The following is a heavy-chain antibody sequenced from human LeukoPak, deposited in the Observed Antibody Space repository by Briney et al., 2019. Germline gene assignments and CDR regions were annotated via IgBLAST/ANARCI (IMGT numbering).Heavy chain of an antibody. CDR2: MNPNSGNT. Sequence: GASVKVSCTASGYTFTSYAMNWVRQAPGQGLEWMGYMNPNSGNTVYAQSFQGRVTITTDTSINTSYMELSSLRSEDTAVYFCAREGLDPWGQGTLVTVSS. J-gene: IGHJ5*02. CDR1: GYTFTSYA. V-gene: IGHV1-8*03. CDR3: AREGLDP.